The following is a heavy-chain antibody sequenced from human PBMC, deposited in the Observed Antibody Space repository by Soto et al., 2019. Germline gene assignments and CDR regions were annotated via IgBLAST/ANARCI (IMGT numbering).Heavy chain of an antibody. Sequence: PSETLSLTCAVSGGSISSSNWWSWVRQPPGKGLEWIGEIYHSGSTNYNPSLKSRVTISVDKPKNQFSLKLSSVTAADTAVYYCARARSVRYEATTGFYYYYGMDVWGQGTTVTVSS. J-gene: IGHJ6*02. CDR2: IYHSGST. CDR1: GGSISSSNW. CDR3: ARARSVRYEATTGFYYYYGMDV. D-gene: IGHD1-1*01. V-gene: IGHV4-4*02.